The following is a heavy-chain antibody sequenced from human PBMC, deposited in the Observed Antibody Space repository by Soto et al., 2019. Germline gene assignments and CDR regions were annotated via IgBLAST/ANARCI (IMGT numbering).Heavy chain of an antibody. Sequence: GALVKVSCKASGGTFSRYAISWVRQDPGQGLEWMGGIIPIFGTANYAQKFQGRVTITADESTSTAYMGLSSLRFEDTAVYYCARAIVGPTTTGWLDPWGQGTLVTVSS. CDR1: GGTFSRYA. D-gene: IGHD1-26*01. CDR2: IIPIFGTA. CDR3: ARAIVGPTTTGWLDP. J-gene: IGHJ5*02. V-gene: IGHV1-69*13.